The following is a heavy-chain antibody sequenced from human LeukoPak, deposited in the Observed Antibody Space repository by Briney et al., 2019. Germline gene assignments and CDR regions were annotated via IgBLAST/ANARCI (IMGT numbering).Heavy chain of an antibody. CDR2: IDPNSGGT. D-gene: IGHD6-13*01. Sequence: ASVKVSCKTSGYTFTGYYMHWMRQARGQGLEWMGRIDPNSGGTNYAQNFQGRVTMTRDTSISTAYMELTRLRSDDTAIYYCARVGSSSWYSFDYWGQGTLVTVSS. CDR1: GYTFTGYY. J-gene: IGHJ4*02. CDR3: ARVGSSSWYSFDY. V-gene: IGHV1-2*06.